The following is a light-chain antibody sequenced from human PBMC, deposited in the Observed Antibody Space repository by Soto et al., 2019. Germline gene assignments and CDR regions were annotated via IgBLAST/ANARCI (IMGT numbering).Light chain of an antibody. CDR1: QSISRW. J-gene: IGKJ1*01. V-gene: IGKV1-5*01. Sequence: DIQMTQSPSTLSASVGDRVTITCRASQSISRWLAWHQQKPGKAPRLLIYDASNLQRGVPSGFSGSGSGTEFTLTITTLQPEDFATYYCQQYSDYSGMFGQGTKVEIK. CDR2: DAS. CDR3: QQYSDYSGM.